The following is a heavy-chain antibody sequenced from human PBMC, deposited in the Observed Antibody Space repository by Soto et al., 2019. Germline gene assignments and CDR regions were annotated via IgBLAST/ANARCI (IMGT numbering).Heavy chain of an antibody. J-gene: IGHJ4*02. V-gene: IGHV3-72*01. D-gene: IGHD3-10*01. CDR1: GFTFSDHY. CDR3: VRDSGRGFYFDY. CDR2: IRNRPNSYTT. Sequence: GGSLRPSCAASGFTFSDHYMDWVRQAPGKGLEWVGRIRNRPNSYTTQYAASVKGRFAVLRDDSENLVYLQMNDLKTEDTAVYYCVRDSGRGFYFDYWGQGAQVTVSS.